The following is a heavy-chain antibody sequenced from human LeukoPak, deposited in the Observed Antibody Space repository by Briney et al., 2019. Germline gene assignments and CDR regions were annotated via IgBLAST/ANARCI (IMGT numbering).Heavy chain of an antibody. Sequence: GGSLRLSCAASGFTFSSYWMSWVRQAPGKGLEWVANIKQDGSEKYYADSVKGRFTISRDNAKNSLYLQMNSLRAEDTAVYYCARERCSSTSCYGPYYYYGMDVWGQGTTVTVSS. D-gene: IGHD2-2*01. CDR2: IKQDGSEK. V-gene: IGHV3-7*01. CDR1: GFTFSSYW. CDR3: ARERCSSTSCYGPYYYYGMDV. J-gene: IGHJ6*02.